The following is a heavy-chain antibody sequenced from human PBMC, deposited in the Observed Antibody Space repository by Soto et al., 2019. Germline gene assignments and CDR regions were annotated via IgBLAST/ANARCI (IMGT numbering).Heavy chain of an antibody. CDR1: GGSISSYY. Sequence: SETLSLTCTVSGGSISSYYWSWIRQPPGKGLEWIGYIYYSGSTNYNPSLKSRVTISVDTSKNQFSLKLSSVTAADTAVYYCARVNDYIWGSYRYAGYSDYWGQGTLVPVSS. CDR2: IYYSGST. CDR3: ARVNDYIWGSYRYAGYSDY. J-gene: IGHJ4*02. V-gene: IGHV4-59*01. D-gene: IGHD3-16*02.